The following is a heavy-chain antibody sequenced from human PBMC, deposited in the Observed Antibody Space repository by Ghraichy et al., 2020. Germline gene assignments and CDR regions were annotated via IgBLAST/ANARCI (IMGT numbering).Heavy chain of an antibody. CDR3: AGPNRHYDILTGYYARSAFDI. CDR2: IYYSGST. D-gene: IGHD3-9*01. J-gene: IGHJ3*02. V-gene: IGHV4-39*01. Sequence: SETLSLTCTVSGGSISSSSYYWGWIRQPPGKGLEWIGSIYYSGSTYYNPSLKSRVTISVDTSKNQFSLKLSSVTAADTAVYYCAGPNRHYDILTGYYARSAFDIWGQGTMVTVSS. CDR1: GGSISSSSYY.